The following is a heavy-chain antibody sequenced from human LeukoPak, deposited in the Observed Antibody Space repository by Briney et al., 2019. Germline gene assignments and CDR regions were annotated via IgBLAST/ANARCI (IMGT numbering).Heavy chain of an antibody. CDR3: ARVRGSARFSSWAFDY. CDR2: INHSGST. D-gene: IGHD6-13*01. CDR1: GGSFSGYY. Sequence: PSETLSLTCAVYGGSFSGYYWSWIRQPPGKGLEWIGEINHSGSTNYNPSLKSRVTISVDTSKNQFSLKLSSVTAADTAVYYCARVRGSARFSSWAFDYWGPGTLVTVSS. J-gene: IGHJ4*02. V-gene: IGHV4-34*01.